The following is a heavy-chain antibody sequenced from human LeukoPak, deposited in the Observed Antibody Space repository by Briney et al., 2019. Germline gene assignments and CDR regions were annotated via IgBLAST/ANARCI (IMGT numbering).Heavy chain of an antibody. CDR3: AKVFSSSFDY. CDR2: ISGSGGST. Sequence: GGSLRLSCAASGFTFSSYWMHWVRQAPGKGLEWVSAISGSGGSTYYADSVKGRFTISRDNSKNTLYLQMNSLGAEDTAVYYCAKVFSSSFDYWGQGTLVTVSS. J-gene: IGHJ4*02. CDR1: GFTFSSYW. D-gene: IGHD6-6*01. V-gene: IGHV3-23*01.